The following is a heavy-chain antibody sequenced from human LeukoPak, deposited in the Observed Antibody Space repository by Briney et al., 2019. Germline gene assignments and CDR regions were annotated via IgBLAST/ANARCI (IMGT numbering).Heavy chain of an antibody. Sequence: ASVTVSCKASGYTFTSYGISWVRQAPGQGLEWMGWISAYNGNTNYAQKLQGRVTMTTDTSTSTAYMELRSLRSDDTAVYYCARGVVSYDILTGYYTYYFDYWGQGTLVTVSS. CDR2: ISAYNGNT. CDR1: GYTFTSYG. D-gene: IGHD3-9*01. J-gene: IGHJ4*02. CDR3: ARGVVSYDILTGYYTYYFDY. V-gene: IGHV1-18*01.